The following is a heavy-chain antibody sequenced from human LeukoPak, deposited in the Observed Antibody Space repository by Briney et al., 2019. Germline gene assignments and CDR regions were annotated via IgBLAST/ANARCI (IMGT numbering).Heavy chain of an antibody. J-gene: IGHJ4*02. CDR1: GGTFSSYA. Sequence: ASVKVSCKASGGTFSSYAISWVRQAPGQGLELMGRIIPIFGTANYAQKFQGRVTITTDESTSTAYMELSSLRSEDTAVYYCARGAVVVMGFDYWGQGTLVTVSS. CDR3: ARGAVVVMGFDY. V-gene: IGHV1-69*05. D-gene: IGHD3-22*01. CDR2: IIPIFGTA.